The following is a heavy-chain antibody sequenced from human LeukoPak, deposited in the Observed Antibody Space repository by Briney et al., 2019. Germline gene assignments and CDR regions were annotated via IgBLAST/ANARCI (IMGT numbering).Heavy chain of an antibody. V-gene: IGHV3-74*01. J-gene: IGHJ4*01. CDR2: IRGDGGET. CDR1: GFTLTNHW. CDR3: GRDAVLGSGSIDY. Sequence: AGGSLRLSCAASGFTLTNHWMHWFRQVPGKGLAWISRIRGDGGETNYADSVRGRFTTSRDNARNLLYLQMDSLGAEDTAVYYCGRDAVLGSGSIDYWGHGVLVAVSS. D-gene: IGHD3-10*01.